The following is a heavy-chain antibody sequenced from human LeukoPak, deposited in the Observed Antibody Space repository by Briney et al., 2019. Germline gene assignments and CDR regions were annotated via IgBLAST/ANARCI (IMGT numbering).Heavy chain of an antibody. CDR2: IRGRGGNT. Sequence: GGSLRLSCAASGFTFSSCAVSWVRRARGGGLEWVSSIRGRGGNTYSADCVQGRFTISRDNSKNTLYLQMTSLRAEDTALYYCAKDVQDCKSTSCYWPLWFDPWGQGTLVTVSS. J-gene: IGHJ5*02. V-gene: IGHV3-23*01. D-gene: IGHD2-2*01. CDR1: GFTFSSCA. CDR3: AKDVQDCKSTSCYWPLWFDP.